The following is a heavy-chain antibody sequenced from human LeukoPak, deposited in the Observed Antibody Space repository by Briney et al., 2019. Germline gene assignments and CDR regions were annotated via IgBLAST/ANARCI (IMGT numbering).Heavy chain of an antibody. D-gene: IGHD1-26*01. Sequence: GGSLRLSCAASGFTFDDYGMSWVRQAPGKGLEWVSGINWNGGSTGYADSVKGRFTISRDNAKNSLYLQMNSLRAEDTALYYCARAGVYSRIYYGRYFDYWRQGTLVTVSS. CDR1: GFTFDDYG. CDR3: ARAGVYSRIYYGRYFDY. CDR2: INWNGGST. J-gene: IGHJ4*02. V-gene: IGHV3-20*04.